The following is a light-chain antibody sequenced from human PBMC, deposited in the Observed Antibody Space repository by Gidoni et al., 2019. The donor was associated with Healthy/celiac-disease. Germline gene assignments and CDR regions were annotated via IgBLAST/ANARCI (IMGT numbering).Light chain of an antibody. CDR2: RNN. CDR1: SNNVGNQG. V-gene: IGLV10-54*01. CDR3: SAWDSSLSAYV. J-gene: IGLJ1*01. Sequence: QAGLTQPPSVSKGLRQTATPTCTGNSNNVGNQGAAWLQQHQGHPPKLLSYRNNNRPSGISEILSASRSGNTASLTITGLQPEDEADYYCSAWDSSLSAYVFGTGTKVTVL.